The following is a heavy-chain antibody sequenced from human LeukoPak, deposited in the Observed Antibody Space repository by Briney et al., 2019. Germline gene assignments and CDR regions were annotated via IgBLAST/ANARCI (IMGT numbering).Heavy chain of an antibody. CDR3: ARARGSVEMAT. D-gene: IGHD5-24*01. Sequence: SETLSLTCAVYGGSFSGYYWSWIRQPPGKGLEWIGEINHSGSTNYNPSLKSRVTISVDTSKNQFSLKLSSVTAADTAVYYCARARGSVEMATWGQGTLVTVSS. CDR1: GGSFSGYY. CDR2: INHSGST. V-gene: IGHV4-34*01. J-gene: IGHJ4*02.